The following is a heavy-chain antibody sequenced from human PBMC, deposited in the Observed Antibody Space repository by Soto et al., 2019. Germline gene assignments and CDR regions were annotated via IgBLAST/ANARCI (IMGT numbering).Heavy chain of an antibody. CDR2: ITSGDGSIT. CDR3: ARGPRLGFYGMDV. CDR1: GFTSSSYW. J-gene: IGHJ6*02. Sequence: EVQLVESGGGLVQPGGSLRLSCAASGFTSSSYWMHWVRQAPGKGLVWVSRITSGDGSITGYADSVKGRFTVSRDNAKSTLYLQLNSLGVEDPAVCYCARGPRLGFYGMDVWGQGTTVTVSS. V-gene: IGHV3-74*01. D-gene: IGHD3-16*01.